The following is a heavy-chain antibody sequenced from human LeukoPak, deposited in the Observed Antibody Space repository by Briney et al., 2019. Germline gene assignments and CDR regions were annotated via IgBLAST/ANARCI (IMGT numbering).Heavy chain of an antibody. J-gene: IGHJ5*02. CDR2: INHSGST. D-gene: IGHD6-6*01. CDR3: ARSSDGVDP. CDR1: GGSFSGYY. V-gene: IGHV4-34*01. Sequence: SETLSLTCAVYGGSFSGYYWSWIRQAPGKGLEWVGEINHSGSTNYNPSLKSRVTISVDTSKNQFSLKLSSVTAADTAVYYCARSSDGVDPWGQETLVTVSS.